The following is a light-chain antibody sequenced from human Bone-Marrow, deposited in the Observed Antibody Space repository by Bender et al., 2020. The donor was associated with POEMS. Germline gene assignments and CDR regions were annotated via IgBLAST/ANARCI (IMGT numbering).Light chain of an antibody. V-gene: IGLV1-40*01. J-gene: IGLJ3*02. CDR2: ANI. CDR3: SSYTGTTT. Sequence: QSALTQPPSVSGAPGQRVTISCTGSISNIGAGFGVNWYQHLPGTAPKLLIYANINRPSEIPDRFSGSKSGNTASLTISGLQAEDEADYYCSSYTGTTTFGGGTKLTVL. CDR1: ISNIGAGFG.